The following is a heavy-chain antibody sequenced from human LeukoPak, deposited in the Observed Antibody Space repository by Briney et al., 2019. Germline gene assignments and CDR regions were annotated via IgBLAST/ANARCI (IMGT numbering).Heavy chain of an antibody. Sequence: ASVKVSCKASGYTFTSYYMHWVRQAPGQGLEWMGIINPSGGSTSYAQKFQGRVTMTRDTSTSTVYMELSSLRSEDTAVYYCARNYGSGSYYHYYYYMDVWSKGTTVTISS. D-gene: IGHD3-10*01. CDR2: INPSGGST. CDR3: ARNYGSGSYYHYYYYMDV. CDR1: GYTFTSYY. J-gene: IGHJ6*03. V-gene: IGHV1-46*01.